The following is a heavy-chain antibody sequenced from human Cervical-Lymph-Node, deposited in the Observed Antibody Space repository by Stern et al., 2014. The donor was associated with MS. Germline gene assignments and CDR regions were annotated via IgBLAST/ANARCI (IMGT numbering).Heavy chain of an antibody. CDR3: ARVGTGYDAFDI. Sequence: EVHLVESGGGLVQPGGSLRLSCAASGFTFSSYWMHWVRQAPGKGLVWVSRINSDGSSTSYADSVTGRFTFSSANAQNTLYLQMNSLRAEDTAVYYCARVGTGYDAFDIWGQGTMVTVSS. CDR1: GFTFSSYW. D-gene: IGHD2-21*02. CDR2: INSDGSST. V-gene: IGHV3-74*02. J-gene: IGHJ3*02.